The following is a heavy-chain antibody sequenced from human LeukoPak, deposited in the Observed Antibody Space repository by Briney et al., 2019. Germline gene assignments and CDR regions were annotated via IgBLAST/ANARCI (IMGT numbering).Heavy chain of an antibody. J-gene: IGHJ4*02. CDR3: ARDSGEAYYFDY. CDR1: GYTFTGYY. V-gene: IGHV1-46*01. D-gene: IGHD3-10*01. Sequence: GASVKASCEASGYTFTGYYMHWVRQAPGQGLEWMGIINPSGGSTSYAQKFQGRVTMTRDTSTSTVYMELSSLRSEDTAVYYCARDSGEAYYFDYWGQGTLVTVSS. CDR2: INPSGGST.